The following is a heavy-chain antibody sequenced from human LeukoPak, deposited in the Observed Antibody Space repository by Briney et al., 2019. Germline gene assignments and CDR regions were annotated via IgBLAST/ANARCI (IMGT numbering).Heavy chain of an antibody. V-gene: IGHV4-39*07. CDR3: ARVLTGGDAFDI. CDR1: GGSISSGPHY. D-gene: IGHD7-27*01. Sequence: SETLSLTCTVSGGSISSGPHYWGWIRQSPGKGLEWIGSIYYSGSTDYNPSLKSRVTISVDTSKNQFSLKLSSVTAADTAVYYCARVLTGGDAFDIWGQGTMVTVSS. J-gene: IGHJ3*02. CDR2: IYYSGST.